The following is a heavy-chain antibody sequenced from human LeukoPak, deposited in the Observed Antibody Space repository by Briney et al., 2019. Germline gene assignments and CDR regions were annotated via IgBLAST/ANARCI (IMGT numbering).Heavy chain of an antibody. J-gene: IGHJ4*02. V-gene: IGHV3-30*18. Sequence: PGRSLRLSCAASGFTFSSYGMHWVRQAPGKGLEWVAVISYDGSNKYYADSVKGRFTISRDDSKNTLYLQMNSLRAEDTAVYYCAKDGGVYYYDSSGYELGYWGQGTLVTVSS. CDR2: ISYDGSNK. CDR3: AKDGGVYYYDSSGYELGY. CDR1: GFTFSSYG. D-gene: IGHD3-22*01.